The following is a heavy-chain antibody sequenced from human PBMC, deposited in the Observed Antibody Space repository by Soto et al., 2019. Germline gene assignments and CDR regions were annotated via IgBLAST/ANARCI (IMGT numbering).Heavy chain of an antibody. CDR1: IFTFSNYG. Sequence: GALRLSCAASIFTFSNYGMNWVRQAPGKGLEWVSGVTATGGSTYYAESVKGRFTIPRDNSRNTLFLQMDSLRVEDTAVYYCTKGTVGGSPMDYWGQGTLVTVSS. CDR2: VTATGGST. J-gene: IGHJ4*02. CDR3: TKGTVGGSPMDY. V-gene: IGHV3-23*01. D-gene: IGHD1-26*01.